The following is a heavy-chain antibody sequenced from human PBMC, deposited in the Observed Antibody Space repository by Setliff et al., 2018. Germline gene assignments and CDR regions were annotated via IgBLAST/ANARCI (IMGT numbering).Heavy chain of an antibody. Sequence: GASVKVSCKASGYTLTNYYMHWVRQAPGQGLEWMGIINPSGGLTRYAQKFQGRVTMTRDTSTSTVYMEVCSLRSEDTAVYYCARDRYYNSWSGTSITAPHDAFDIWGQGTMVTVSS. CDR1: GYTLTNYY. CDR3: ARDRYYNSWSGTSITAPHDAFDI. CDR2: INPSGGLT. V-gene: IGHV1-46*03. D-gene: IGHD3-3*01. J-gene: IGHJ3*02.